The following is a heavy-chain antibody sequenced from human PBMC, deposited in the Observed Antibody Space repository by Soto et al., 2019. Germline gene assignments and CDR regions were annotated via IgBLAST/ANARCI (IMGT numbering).Heavy chain of an antibody. CDR1: GGSISSGGYY. Sequence: QVQLQESGPGLVKPSQTLSLTCTVSGGSISSGGYYWSWIRQHPGNGLEWIGYIYYSGSTYYNPSLKSRFTISVDTSKNQFSLKLSSVTAADTAVYYCARSTLGLPYYFDYWGQGTLVTVSS. V-gene: IGHV4-31*03. CDR2: IYYSGST. CDR3: ARSTLGLPYYFDY. J-gene: IGHJ4*02. D-gene: IGHD5-18*01.